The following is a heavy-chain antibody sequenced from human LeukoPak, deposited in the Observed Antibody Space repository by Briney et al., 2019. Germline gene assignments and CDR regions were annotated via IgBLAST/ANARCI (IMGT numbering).Heavy chain of an antibody. V-gene: IGHV3-30*18. Sequence: GGSLRLSCAASGFTFSSYGMHWIRQAPGKGLEWVAVISYDGSNKYYADSVKGRFTISRDNSKNTLYLQMNSLRAEDTAVYYCAKVVSGWYGYFDYWGQGTLVTVSS. J-gene: IGHJ4*02. CDR3: AKVVSGWYGYFDY. CDR1: GFTFSSYG. D-gene: IGHD6-19*01. CDR2: ISYDGSNK.